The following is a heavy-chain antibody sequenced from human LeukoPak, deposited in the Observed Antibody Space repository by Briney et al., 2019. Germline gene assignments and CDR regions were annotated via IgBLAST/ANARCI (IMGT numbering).Heavy chain of an antibody. CDR3: ARDRRDGYKYYFDY. Sequence: SVKVSCKASGGTFSSYAISWVRQAPGQGLEWMGGIIPIFGTANYAQKFQGRVTITADESTSTAYMELSSLRSEDTSVYYCARDRRDGYKYYFDYWGQGTLVTVSS. CDR2: IIPIFGTA. D-gene: IGHD5-24*01. CDR1: GGTFSSYA. J-gene: IGHJ4*02. V-gene: IGHV1-69*13.